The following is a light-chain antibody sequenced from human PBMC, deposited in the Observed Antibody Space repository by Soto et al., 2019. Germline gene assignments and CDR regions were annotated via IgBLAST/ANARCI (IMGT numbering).Light chain of an antibody. CDR2: NNN. CDR1: SSNIGAYYD. CDR3: QSYDSSLSAVV. Sequence: QSVLTQPPSVSGAPGQRVTISCTGSSSNIGAYYDVHWYQQLPGTAPKLLIYNNNNRPSGVPGRFSGSKSGTSASLAITGLQADDEADYYCQSYDSSLSAVVFGGGTNLTVL. V-gene: IGLV1-40*01. J-gene: IGLJ2*01.